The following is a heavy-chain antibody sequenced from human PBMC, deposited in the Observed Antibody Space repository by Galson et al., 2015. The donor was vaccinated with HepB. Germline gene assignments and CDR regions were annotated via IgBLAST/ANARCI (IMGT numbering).Heavy chain of an antibody. V-gene: IGHV1-8*01. Sequence: SVKVSCKASGYTFTSYDINWVRQATGQGLEWMGWMNPNSGNTGYAQKFQGRVTMTRNTSISTAYMELSSLRSKDTAVYYCARSFGEDGATGYYYYYGMDVWGQGTTVTVSS. CDR3: ARSFGEDGATGYYYYYGMDV. CDR2: MNPNSGNT. J-gene: IGHJ6*02. D-gene: IGHD3-9*01. CDR1: GYTFTSYD.